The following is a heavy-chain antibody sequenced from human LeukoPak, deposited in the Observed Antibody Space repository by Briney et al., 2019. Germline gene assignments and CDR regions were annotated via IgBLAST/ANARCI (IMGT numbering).Heavy chain of an antibody. J-gene: IGHJ4*02. CDR1: GGSISSGGYY. Sequence: SETLSLTCTVSGGSISSGGYYWSWIRQPPGKGLEWIGYIYHSGSTYYNPSLKSRVTISVDRSKNQFSLKLSSVTAADTAVYYCARGRSYGLFDYWGQGTLVTVSS. CDR2: IYHSGST. V-gene: IGHV4-30-2*01. D-gene: IGHD5-18*01. CDR3: ARGRSYGLFDY.